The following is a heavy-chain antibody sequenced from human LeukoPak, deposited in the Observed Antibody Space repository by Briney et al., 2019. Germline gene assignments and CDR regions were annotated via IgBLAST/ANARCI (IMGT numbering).Heavy chain of an antibody. D-gene: IGHD6-19*01. J-gene: IGHJ3*02. CDR3: ARLGSGWLRDAFDI. CDR1: GGSISSYY. Sequence: SETLSLTCTVSGGSISSYYWSWIRQPPGKGLEGIGYIYYSGSTNYNPSLESRVTISVDTSKNQFSLKLSSVTAADTAVYYCARLGSGWLRDAFDIWGQGTMVTVSS. V-gene: IGHV4-59*08. CDR2: IYYSGST.